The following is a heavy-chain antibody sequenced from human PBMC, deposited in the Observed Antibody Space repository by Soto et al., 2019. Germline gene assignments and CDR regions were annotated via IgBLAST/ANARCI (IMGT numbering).Heavy chain of an antibody. J-gene: IGHJ6*02. CDR1: GGSLSDHS. V-gene: IGHV4-59*11. CDR3: ARLHGYCICTSWYGYYAIDF. CDR2: IYNGGRT. Sequence: SETLSLTCTVSGGSLSDHSYMWFRQSPGKGLEYIGYIYNGGRTDYNPSLKSRVIISVDTSKNQFSLKLTSVTAADTAVYYCARLHGYCICTSWYGYYAIDFRGQRITVTVSS. D-gene: IGHD2-2*01.